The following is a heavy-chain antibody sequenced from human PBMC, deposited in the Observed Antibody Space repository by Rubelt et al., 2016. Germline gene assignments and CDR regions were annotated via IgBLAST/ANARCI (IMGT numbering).Heavy chain of an antibody. J-gene: IGHJ2*01. D-gene: IGHD4-17*01. CDR3: ARGDATVPRSYWYFDL. CDR2: IIPIFGTA. CDR1: GGTFSSYA. V-gene: IGHV1-69*01. Sequence: QVQLVQSGAEVKKPGSSVKVSCKASGGTFSSYAISWVRQAPGQGLEWMGGIIPIFGTANYAQKFQGRGTITADESTSTADMELSSLRSEDTAVYYCARGDATVPRSYWYFDLWGRGTLVTVSS.